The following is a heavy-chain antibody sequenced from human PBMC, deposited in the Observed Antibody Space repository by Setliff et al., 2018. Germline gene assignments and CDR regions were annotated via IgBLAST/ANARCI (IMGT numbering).Heavy chain of an antibody. CDR3: ARHSGRYYVPGTFDS. J-gene: IGHJ4*02. Sequence: ASVKVSCKASGGSFTSYQIIWVRQAPGQGLELMGGIIPAFTTANYAANFNDRLRITADESTTTAYMELSSLRSDDTAIYFCARHSGRYYVPGTFDSWGQGTLVTVSS. V-gene: IGHV1-69*13. CDR1: GGSFTSYQ. CDR2: IIPAFTTA. D-gene: IGHD3-22*01.